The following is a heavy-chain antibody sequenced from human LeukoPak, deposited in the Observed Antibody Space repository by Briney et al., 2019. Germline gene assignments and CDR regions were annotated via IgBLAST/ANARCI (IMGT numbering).Heavy chain of an antibody. CDR3: ARTDGYSYGCFDY. V-gene: IGHV1-69*13. J-gene: IGHJ4*02. CDR2: IIPIFGTA. Sequence: GASVKVSCKASGGTFSSYAISWVRQAPGQGLEWMGGIIPIFGTANYAQKFQGRVTITADESTSTAYMELSSLRSEDTAVYCCARTDGYSYGCFDYWGQGTLVTVSS. CDR1: GGTFSSYA. D-gene: IGHD5-18*01.